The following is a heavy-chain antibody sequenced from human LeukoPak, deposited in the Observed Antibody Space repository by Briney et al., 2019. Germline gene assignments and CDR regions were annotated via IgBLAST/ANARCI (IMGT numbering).Heavy chain of an antibody. CDR2: ISSRSSTI. V-gene: IGHV3-48*01. J-gene: IGHJ4*02. CDR3: ARDGDYGGGGY. Sequence: PGGSLRLSCAASGFTFSSYSMNWVRQAPGKGLEWVSYISSRSSTIYYADSVKGRFTISRDNAKNSLYLQMNSLRAEDTAVYYCARDGDYGGGGYWGQGTLVTVSS. CDR1: GFTFSSYS. D-gene: IGHD4-17*01.